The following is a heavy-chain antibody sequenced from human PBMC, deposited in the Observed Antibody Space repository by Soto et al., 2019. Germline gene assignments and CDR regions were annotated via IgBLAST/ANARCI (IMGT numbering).Heavy chain of an antibody. D-gene: IGHD5-12*01. J-gene: IGHJ1*01. CDR2: ISSSSSTI. CDR1: GFTFSSYS. Sequence: GGSLRLSCAASGFTFSSYSMNWVRQAPGKGLEWVSYISSSSSTIYYADSVKGRFTISRDNAKNSLYLQMNSLRAEDTAVYYCAREGSGYSGYDRAEYFQHWGQGTLVTVSS. V-gene: IGHV3-48*01. CDR3: AREGSGYSGYDRAEYFQH.